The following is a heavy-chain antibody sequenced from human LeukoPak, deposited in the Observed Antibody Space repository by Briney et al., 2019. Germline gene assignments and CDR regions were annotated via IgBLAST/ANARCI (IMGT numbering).Heavy chain of an antibody. V-gene: IGHV4-34*01. CDR3: ARGQRWLQVFDY. D-gene: IGHD5-24*01. CDR2: INHSGST. Sequence: SETLSLTXAVYGGSFSGYYWSWIRQPPGKGLEWIGEINHSGSTNYNPSLKSRVTISVDTSKNQFSLKLSSVTAADTALYYCARGQRWLQVFDYWGQGTLVTVSS. J-gene: IGHJ4*02. CDR1: GGSFSGYY.